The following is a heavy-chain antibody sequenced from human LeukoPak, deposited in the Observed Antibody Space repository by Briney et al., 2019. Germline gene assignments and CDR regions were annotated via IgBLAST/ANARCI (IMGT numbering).Heavy chain of an antibody. CDR2: INHSGST. CDR1: GGSFSGYY. J-gene: IGHJ4*02. Sequence: SETLSLTCAVSGGSFSGYYWSWIRQPPGKGLEWIGEINHSGSTNYNPSLKSRVTISVDTSKNQFSLKLSSVTAADTAVYYCARRGGGNSADYYFDYWGQGTLVIASS. V-gene: IGHV4-34*01. D-gene: IGHD3-10*01. CDR3: ARRGGGNSADYYFDY.